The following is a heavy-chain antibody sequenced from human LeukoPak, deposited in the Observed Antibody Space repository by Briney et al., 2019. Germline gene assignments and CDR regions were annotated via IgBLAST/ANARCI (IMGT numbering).Heavy chain of an antibody. V-gene: IGHV1-8*01. CDR2: MNPNSGNT. Sequence: ASVKVSCKASGYTFTSYDINWVRQATGQGLEWMGWMNPNSGNTGYAQKFQGRVTMTRNTSISTAYMELSRLRSDDTAVYYCARDGDIVVVPAADGLDYWGQGTLVTVSS. J-gene: IGHJ4*02. CDR3: ARDGDIVVVPAADGLDY. CDR1: GYTFTSYD. D-gene: IGHD2-2*01.